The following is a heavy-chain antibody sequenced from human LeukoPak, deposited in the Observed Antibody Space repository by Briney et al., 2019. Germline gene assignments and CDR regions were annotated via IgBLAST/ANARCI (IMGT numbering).Heavy chain of an antibody. J-gene: IGHJ4*02. Sequence: TGGSLRLSCAASGFTFSSYAMSWVRQAPGKGLEWVSAISGSGGSTYYADPVKGRFTISRDNSKNTLYLQMNSLRAEDTAVYYCAKSRDGYNSAADYWGQGTLVTVSS. D-gene: IGHD5-24*01. CDR2: ISGSGGST. CDR1: GFTFSSYA. V-gene: IGHV3-23*01. CDR3: AKSRDGYNSAADY.